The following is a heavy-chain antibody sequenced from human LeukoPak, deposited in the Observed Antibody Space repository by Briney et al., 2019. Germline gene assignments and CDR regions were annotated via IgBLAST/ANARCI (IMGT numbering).Heavy chain of an antibody. Sequence: GGSLRLSCAASGLAFSNYWMSWVRRAPGKGLEWVANIKGDGSEKYYVDSVKGRFTISRDNAKNSLYLQMNSLRAEDTAVYYCARDHVTPGLLFDYWGQGNLVTVSS. D-gene: IGHD2-21*01. J-gene: IGHJ4*02. V-gene: IGHV3-7*01. CDR2: IKGDGSEK. CDR1: GLAFSNYW. CDR3: ARDHVTPGLLFDY.